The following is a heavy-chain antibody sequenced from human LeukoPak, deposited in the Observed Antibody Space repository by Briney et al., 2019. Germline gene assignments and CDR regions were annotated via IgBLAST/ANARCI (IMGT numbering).Heavy chain of an antibody. CDR2: ISTNGVTT. CDR1: GFTFSTYA. J-gene: IGHJ4*02. Sequence: GFLRLSCAASGFTFSTYAMHWVRQAPGKGLEYVSSISTNGVTTYYANSVKGRFTISRDNSESTLYLQMGSLRAEDMAVYYCARDYSGSGSYDYWGQGTLVTVSS. D-gene: IGHD3-10*01. V-gene: IGHV3-64*01. CDR3: ARDYSGSGSYDY.